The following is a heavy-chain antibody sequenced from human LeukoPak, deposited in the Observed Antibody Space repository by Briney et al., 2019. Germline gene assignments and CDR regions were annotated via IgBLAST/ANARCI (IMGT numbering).Heavy chain of an antibody. J-gene: IGHJ4*02. V-gene: IGHV1-18*01. CDR2: ISAYNGNT. CDR1: GYTFTSYG. CDR3: ARSEAPYYFDY. Sequence: ASVKVSCKASGYTFTSYGIGWVRQAPGQGLEWMGWISAYNGNTNYAQELQGRVTMTTDTSTSTAYMELRSLRSDDTAVYYCARSEAPYYFDYWGQGTLVTVSS.